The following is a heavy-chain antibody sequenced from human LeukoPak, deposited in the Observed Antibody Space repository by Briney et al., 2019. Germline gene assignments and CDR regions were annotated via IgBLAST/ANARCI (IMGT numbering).Heavy chain of an antibody. Sequence: ASVKVSCKASGYIFTSYDINWVRQATGQGLEWMGWMNPNSGNTGYAQKFQGRVTMTRNTSISTAYMELSSLRSEDTAVYYCASRAMVRGVSGENWFDPWGQGTLVTVSS. D-gene: IGHD3-10*01. CDR3: ASRAMVRGVSGENWFDP. J-gene: IGHJ5*02. CDR1: GYIFTSYD. CDR2: MNPNSGNT. V-gene: IGHV1-8*01.